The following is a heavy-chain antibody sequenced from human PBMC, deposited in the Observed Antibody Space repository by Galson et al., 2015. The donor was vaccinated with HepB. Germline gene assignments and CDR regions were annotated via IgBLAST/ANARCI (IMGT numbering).Heavy chain of an antibody. J-gene: IGHJ4*02. CDR1: GYTFTSYA. Sequence: SVKVSCKASGYTFTSYAMNWVRQAPGQGLEWMGWINTNTGNPTYAQGFTGRFVFSLDTSFSTAYLQISSLKAEDTAVYYCARDLPTVVTSGDYWGQGTLVTVSS. V-gene: IGHV7-4-1*02. CDR3: ARDLPTVVTSGDY. CDR2: INTNTGNP. D-gene: IGHD4-23*01.